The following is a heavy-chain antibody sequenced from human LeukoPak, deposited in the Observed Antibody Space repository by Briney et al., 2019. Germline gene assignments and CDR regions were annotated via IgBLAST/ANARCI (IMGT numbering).Heavy chain of an antibody. D-gene: IGHD2-15*01. CDR3: AKDGGHCSGGSCYRFDY. V-gene: IGHV3-30*18. Sequence: GGSLRLSCAASGFTFSSYGMHWVRQAPGKGVEWGAVISYDGSNKYYADSVKGRFTISRDNSKNTLYLQVNSLRAEDTAVYYCAKDGGHCSGGSCYRFDYWGQGTLVTVSS. CDR2: ISYDGSNK. CDR1: GFTFSSYG. J-gene: IGHJ4*02.